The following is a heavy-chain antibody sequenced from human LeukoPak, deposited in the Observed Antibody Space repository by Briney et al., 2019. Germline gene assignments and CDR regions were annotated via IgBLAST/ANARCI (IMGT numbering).Heavy chain of an antibody. J-gene: IGHJ4*02. CDR1: GFTFSSYE. CDR2: ISSSGTTI. Sequence: PGGSLRLSCAASGFTFSSYEMNWVRQAPGKGLEWVSYISSSGTTIYYADSVKGRFTISRDNPKNSLYLQMNSLRAEDTAVCYCAREVGPLDYWGQGTLVTVSS. V-gene: IGHV3-48*03. D-gene: IGHD2-15*01. CDR3: AREVGPLDY.